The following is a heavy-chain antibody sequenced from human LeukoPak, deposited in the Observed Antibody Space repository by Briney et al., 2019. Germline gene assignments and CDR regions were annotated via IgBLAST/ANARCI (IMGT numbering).Heavy chain of an antibody. CDR3: AKDHLMITFAFDG. J-gene: IGHJ3*01. CDR2: ISGIGGST. V-gene: IGHV3-23*01. D-gene: IGHD3-16*01. CDR1: GFTFSSHA. Sequence: GGSLRHPCAASGFTFSSHAMSWVRQAPGKGLEWVSAISGIGGSTYYADSVKGRFTISRDNSKNTLYVQMNSLRAEDTAVYYCAKDHLMITFAFDGCRQGTMVTVSS.